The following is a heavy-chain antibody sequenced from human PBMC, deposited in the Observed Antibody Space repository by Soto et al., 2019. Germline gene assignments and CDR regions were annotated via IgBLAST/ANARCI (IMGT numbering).Heavy chain of an antibody. Sequence: QVQLVQSGDEVKKPGSSLKVSCKASGVTFSSYAISWVRQAPGQGLEWMGGIIPIFGTANYAQKFQGRVTITADESTSTAYMELSSLRSEDTAVYYCARRVRYFDWSPLGWYFDLWGRGTLVTVSS. V-gene: IGHV1-69*01. CDR3: ARRVRYFDWSPLGWYFDL. CDR1: GVTFSSYA. D-gene: IGHD3-9*01. J-gene: IGHJ2*01. CDR2: IIPIFGTA.